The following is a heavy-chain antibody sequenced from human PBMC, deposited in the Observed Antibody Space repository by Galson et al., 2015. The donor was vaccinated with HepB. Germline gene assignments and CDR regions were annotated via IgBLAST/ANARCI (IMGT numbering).Heavy chain of an antibody. D-gene: IGHD3-22*01. CDR1: GGSIRSAC. J-gene: IGHJ5*02. Sequence: ETLSLTCTVSGGSIRSACWSWIRQPPGKRLDWIGNIFNGGSTNYNPSLKRRVPISVDTSKNHFSLKLTSVTTADTAVYYCARQGRYYDSSGYFENRFDPWGQGTLVTVSS. V-gene: IGHV4-59*08. CDR2: IFNGGST. CDR3: ARQGRYYDSSGYFENRFDP.